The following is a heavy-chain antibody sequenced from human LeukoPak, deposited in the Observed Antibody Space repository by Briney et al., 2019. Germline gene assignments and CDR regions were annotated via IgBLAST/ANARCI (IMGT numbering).Heavy chain of an antibody. J-gene: IGHJ4*02. V-gene: IGHV3-23*01. CDR3: AKVRQVAVVVVAATPYFDY. CDR1: GFTFSSYA. D-gene: IGHD2-15*01. CDR2: ISGSGGST. Sequence: GGSLRLSCAASGFTFSSYAMSWVRQAPGKGLEWVPAISGSGGSTYYADSVKGRFTISRDNSKNTLYLQMNSLRAEDTAVYYCAKVRQVAVVVVAATPYFDYWGQGTLVTVSS.